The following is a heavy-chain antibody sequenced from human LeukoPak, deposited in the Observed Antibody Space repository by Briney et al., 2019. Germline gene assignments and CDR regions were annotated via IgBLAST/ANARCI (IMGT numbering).Heavy chain of an antibody. D-gene: IGHD4-17*01. J-gene: IGHJ3*01. Sequence: PSETLSLTCTVSGDSINSYFWGWIRQPPGKGLEWIGYIYSRGTTAYNPSLENRLTMSTDTSKNQFSPTLSSLTAADTAVYFCARVTRSHDAFDVWGQPIMVTVSS. CDR3: ARVTRSHDAFDV. CDR2: IYSRGTT. CDR1: GDSINSYF. V-gene: IGHV4-59*01.